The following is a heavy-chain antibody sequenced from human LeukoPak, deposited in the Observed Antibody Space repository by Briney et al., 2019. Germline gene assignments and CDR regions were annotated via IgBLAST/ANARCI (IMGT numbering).Heavy chain of an antibody. CDR2: IYYSGST. CDR3: ARVASGSYYPYYYYYMDV. V-gene: IGHV4-39*07. J-gene: IGHJ6*03. D-gene: IGHD1-26*01. CDR1: GGSISSYY. Sequence: SETLSLTCTVSGGSISSYYWSWIRQPPGKGLEWIGSIYYSGSTYYNPSLKSRVTISVDTSKNQFSLKLSSVTAADTAVYYCARVASGSYYPYYYYYMDVWGKGTTVTVSS.